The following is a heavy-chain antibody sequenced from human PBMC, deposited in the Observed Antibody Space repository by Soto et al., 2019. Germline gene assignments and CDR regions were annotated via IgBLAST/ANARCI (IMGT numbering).Heavy chain of an antibody. CDR3: ARVYFDWFDAFDI. J-gene: IGHJ3*02. CDR2: IKQDGSEK. CDR1: GFTFSSYW. D-gene: IGHD3-9*01. V-gene: IGHV3-7*01. Sequence: EVQLVESGGGLVQPWGSLRLSCAASGFTFSSYWMSWVRQAPGKGLEWVAKIKQDGSEKYYVNSVKGRFTISRDNAKNSLYLQMNSLRAEDTAVYYCARVYFDWFDAFDIWGQGTMVTVSS.